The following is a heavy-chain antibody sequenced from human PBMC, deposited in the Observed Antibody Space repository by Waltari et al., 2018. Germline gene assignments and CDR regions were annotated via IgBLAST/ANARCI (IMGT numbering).Heavy chain of an antibody. Sequence: QIHLVQSGAEVKEPGASVRVSCKASGYIFNHYGICWVRQAPGQGLEWMGWISAYNGNTQYAPKVEGRVTMTTDTSTSTAYMELRSLRFDDTAVYYCAKDADYGSGSNHFDYRGQGTLVTVSS. D-gene: IGHD3-10*01. CDR1: GYIFNHYG. CDR3: AKDADYGSGSNHFDY. V-gene: IGHV1-18*01. J-gene: IGHJ4*02. CDR2: ISAYNGNT.